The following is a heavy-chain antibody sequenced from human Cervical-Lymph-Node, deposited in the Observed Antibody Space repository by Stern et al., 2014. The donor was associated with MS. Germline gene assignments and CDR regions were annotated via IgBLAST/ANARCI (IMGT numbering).Heavy chain of an antibody. J-gene: IGHJ4*02. Sequence: QVQLVQSGAEVKEPGASVKVSCKASGYTFSSYSITWVRQAPGQGLEWMGWTSAYNGDTNYALQFQGRVTMTTDTSTSTAYMEMRSLLSDDTAVYYCARDYSNYGTLFDYWGQGTLVTVSS. CDR2: TSAYNGDT. CDR1: GYTFSSYS. D-gene: IGHD4-11*01. CDR3: ARDYSNYGTLFDY. V-gene: IGHV1-18*04.